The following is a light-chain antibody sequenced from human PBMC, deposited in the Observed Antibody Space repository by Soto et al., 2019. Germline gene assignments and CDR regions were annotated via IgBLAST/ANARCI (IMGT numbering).Light chain of an antibody. CDR1: TRDIAGYNY. V-gene: IGLV2-14*01. CDR2: QVT. Sequence: QSALAQPASVSGSLGQSITISCTGTTRDIAGYNYISRYQQLPGKAPKLMIYQVTIRPSGISNRFSGSKSGNTASLTISGLQAEDEADYYCTSFSSSTSLYVFGTGTKVTVL. J-gene: IGLJ1*01. CDR3: TSFSSSTSLYV.